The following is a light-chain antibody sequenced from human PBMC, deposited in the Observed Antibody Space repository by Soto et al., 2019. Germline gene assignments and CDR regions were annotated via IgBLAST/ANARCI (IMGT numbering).Light chain of an antibody. CDR3: QHYGSSRT. Sequence: DIVMTQSPATLSVSPGERATLSCRASQSIRTDLAWYQQKSGQAPRLLLYGTSSRATGIPERFSGSGSGTDFTLTISRLEPEDFAVYYCQHYGSSRTFGQGTKVDIK. J-gene: IGKJ1*01. V-gene: IGKV3-20*01. CDR2: GTS. CDR1: QSIRTD.